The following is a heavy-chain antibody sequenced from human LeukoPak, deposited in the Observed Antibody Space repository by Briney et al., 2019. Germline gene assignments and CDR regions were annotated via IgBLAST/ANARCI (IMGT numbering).Heavy chain of an antibody. CDR2: INAGNGNT. CDR1: GYTFTSYA. Sequence: ASVKVSCKASGYTFTSYAMHWVRQAPGQRLEWMGWINAGNGNTKYSQKFQGRVTITRDTSASTAYMELSSLRSEDTAVYYCARSTAMAVSGYFDYWGQGTLVTVSS. V-gene: IGHV1-3*01. CDR3: ARSTAMAVSGYFDY. J-gene: IGHJ4*02. D-gene: IGHD5-18*01.